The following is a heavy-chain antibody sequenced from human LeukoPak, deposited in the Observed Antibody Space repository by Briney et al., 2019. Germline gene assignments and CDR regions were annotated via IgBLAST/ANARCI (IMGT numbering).Heavy chain of an antibody. D-gene: IGHD6-19*01. CDR1: GGTFSTYT. CDR3: ARNGWLGYYYYGMDV. Sequence: GASVKVSCKASGGTFSTYTITWVRQAPGQGLEWMGRIIPILGITNYAQKFQGRVTITADKSTSTAYMELSSLRSEDTAVYYCARNGWLGYYYYGMDVWGQGTTVTVSS. V-gene: IGHV1-69*02. CDR2: IIPILGIT. J-gene: IGHJ6*02.